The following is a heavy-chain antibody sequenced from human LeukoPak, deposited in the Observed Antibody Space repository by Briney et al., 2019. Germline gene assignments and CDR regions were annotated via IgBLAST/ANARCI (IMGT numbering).Heavy chain of an antibody. CDR2: ISSRHLNT. CDR1: GFTFSSFA. V-gene: IGHV3-23*01. Sequence: GGSLRPSCAVSGFTFSSFAMTWVRQAPGKGLEWVSSISSRHLNTYYTDSVKGRFTISRDNSKNTLYLQMNSLRAEDTAVYYCTKDPNGDYVGAFDPWGQGTLVTVSS. J-gene: IGHJ5*02. D-gene: IGHD4-17*01. CDR3: TKDPNGDYVGAFDP.